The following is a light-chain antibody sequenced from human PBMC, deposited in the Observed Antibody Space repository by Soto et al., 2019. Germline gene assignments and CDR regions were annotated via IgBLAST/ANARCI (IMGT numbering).Light chain of an antibody. CDR3: MQALEPSFS. J-gene: IGKJ3*01. CDR2: LGS. CDR1: QILLHSNGNTY. V-gene: IGKV2-28*01. Sequence: DMVITQSPLSLPFTPGEPASISCIFSQILLHSNGNTYLDWYLQKPGQSPQLLISLGSNRASGVPDRFSGSGSGTDFTLKISRVEAEDVGVYYCMQALEPSFSFGPGTKVDIK.